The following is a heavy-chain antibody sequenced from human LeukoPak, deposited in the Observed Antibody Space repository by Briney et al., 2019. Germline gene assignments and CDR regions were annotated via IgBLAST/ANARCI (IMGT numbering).Heavy chain of an antibody. J-gene: IGHJ6*02. CDR3: AKAASSSWPSYYYGMDV. CDR1: GFIFSSYS. V-gene: IGHV3-23*01. CDR2: ITGSGGNT. D-gene: IGHD6-13*01. Sequence: GGSLRLSCAASGFIFSSYSMSWVRQAPGRGLEWVSVITGSGGNTYYADSVKGRFTISKDNSKNTVYLQMSSLRVDDTAVYYCAKAASSSWPSYYYGMDVWGQGTTVTVSS.